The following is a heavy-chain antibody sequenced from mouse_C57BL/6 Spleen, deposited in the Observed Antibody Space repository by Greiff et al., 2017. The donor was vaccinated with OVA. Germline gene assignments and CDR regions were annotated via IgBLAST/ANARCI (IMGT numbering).Heavy chain of an antibody. Sequence: VQVVESGAELVRPGTSVKMSCKASGYTFTNYWIGWAKQRPGHGLEWIGDIYPGGGYTNYNEKFKGKATLTADKSSSTAYMQFSSLTSEDSAIYYCAREPDGYYLDYWGQGTSVTVSS. CDR3: AREPDGYYLDY. V-gene: IGHV1-63*01. D-gene: IGHD2-3*01. CDR1: GYTFTNYW. J-gene: IGHJ4*01. CDR2: IYPGGGYT.